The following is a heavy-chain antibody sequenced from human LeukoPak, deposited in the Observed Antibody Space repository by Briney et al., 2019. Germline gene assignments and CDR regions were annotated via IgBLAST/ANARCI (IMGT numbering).Heavy chain of an antibody. CDR2: IYYSGST. D-gene: IGHD6-13*01. CDR3: AREGSSSLYYYGMDV. Sequence: PSETLSLTCTVSGGSISSGGYYWSWIRQRPGKGLEWIGYIYYSGSTYYNPSLKSRVTISVDTSKNQFSLKLSSVTAADTAVYYCAREGSSSLYYYGMDVWGQGTTVTVSS. J-gene: IGHJ6*02. CDR1: GGSISSGGYY. V-gene: IGHV4-31*03.